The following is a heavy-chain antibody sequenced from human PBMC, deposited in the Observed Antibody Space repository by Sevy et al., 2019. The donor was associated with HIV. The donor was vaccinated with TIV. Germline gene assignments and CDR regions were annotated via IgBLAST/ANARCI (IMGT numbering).Heavy chain of an antibody. CDR2: INHSGST. J-gene: IGHJ5*02. CDR1: GGSFSGYY. V-gene: IGHV4-34*01. CDR3: ARGNYYDSSGYLQPNSRPVSWFDP. D-gene: IGHD3-22*01. Sequence: SETLSLTCAVYGGSFSGYYWSWIRQPPGKGLEWIGEINHSGSTNYNPSLKSRVTISVDTSKNQLSLKLSSVTAADTAVYYCARGNYYDSSGYLQPNSRPVSWFDPWGQGTLVTVSS.